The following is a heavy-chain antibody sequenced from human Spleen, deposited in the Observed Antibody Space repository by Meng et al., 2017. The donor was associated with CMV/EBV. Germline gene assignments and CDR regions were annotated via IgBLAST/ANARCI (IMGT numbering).Heavy chain of an antibody. J-gene: IGHJ4*02. CDR3: ATRRTGDLVDY. V-gene: IGHV3-21*01. CDR2: ISSSSSYI. Sequence: GESLKISCAASGFTFDDYAMHWVRQAPGKGLEWVSSISSSSSYIYYADSVKGRFTISRDNAKNSLYLQMNSLRAEDTAVYYCATRRTGDLVDYWGQGTLVTVSS. D-gene: IGHD7-27*01. CDR1: GFTFDDYA.